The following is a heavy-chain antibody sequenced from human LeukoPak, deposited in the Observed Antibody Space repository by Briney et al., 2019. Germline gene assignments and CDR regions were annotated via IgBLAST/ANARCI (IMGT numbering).Heavy chain of an antibody. CDR3: ARDRARIAAAGTWFAP. D-gene: IGHD6-13*01. V-gene: IGHV1-18*01. J-gene: IGHJ5*02. CDR1: GYTFTSYG. CDR2: ISAYNGNT. Sequence: ASVKVSCKASGYTFTSYGISWVRQAPGQGLEWMGWISAYNGNTNYAQKLQGRVTMTTDTSTSTAYMELRSLRSDDTAVYYCARDRARIAAAGTWFAPWGPGTLVTVSS.